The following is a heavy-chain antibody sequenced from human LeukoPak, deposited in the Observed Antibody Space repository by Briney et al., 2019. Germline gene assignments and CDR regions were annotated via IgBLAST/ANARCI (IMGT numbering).Heavy chain of an antibody. CDR1: GGSFSGYY. J-gene: IGHJ6*03. CDR3: ARGDGYYYYYYMDV. V-gene: IGHV4-34*01. Sequence: SETLSLTCAVYGGSFSGYYWSWIRQPPGKGLEWIGEINHSGSTNYNPSLKSRVTISVDTSKNQFSLKLSSVTAADTAVYYCARGDGYYYYYYMDVLGKGTTVTVSS. CDR2: INHSGST.